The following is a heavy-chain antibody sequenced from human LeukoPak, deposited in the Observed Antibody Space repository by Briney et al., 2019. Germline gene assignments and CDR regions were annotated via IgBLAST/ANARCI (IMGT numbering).Heavy chain of an antibody. CDR1: GYTFTNYG. J-gene: IGHJ4*02. CDR3: ARLTYYYDSSGWTFDY. V-gene: IGHV7-4-1*02. D-gene: IGHD3-22*01. CDR2: INTNTGNP. Sequence: GASVKVSCKAYGYTFTNYGTNWVRQAPGQGLEWMGWINTNTGNPTYAQGFTGRFVFSLDTSVSTAYLQISSLKAEDTAVYYCARLTYYYDSSGWTFDYWGQGTLVTVSS.